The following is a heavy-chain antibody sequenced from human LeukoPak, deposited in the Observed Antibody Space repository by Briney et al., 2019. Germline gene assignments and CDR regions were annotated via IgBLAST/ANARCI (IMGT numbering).Heavy chain of an antibody. CDR1: GDSITSDY. CDR2: INYGGNS. CDR3: ARLDCISNTCYNY. D-gene: IGHD3-10*01. Sequence: AETLSLTCNVSGDSITSDYWSWIRQSHGKGLEWIGYINYGGNSDYNPSLNSRVTISVTRSKKQVSLKMRSMTAADTAVYYCARLDCISNTCYNYWAPGALVTVSS. J-gene: IGHJ4*02. V-gene: IGHV4-59*08.